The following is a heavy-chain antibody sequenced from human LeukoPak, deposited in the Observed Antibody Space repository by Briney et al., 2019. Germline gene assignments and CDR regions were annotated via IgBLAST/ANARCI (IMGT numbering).Heavy chain of an antibody. V-gene: IGHV2-5*02. D-gene: IGHD3-22*01. Sequence: SGPTLVKPTQTLTLTCTFSGFSLSTSGVGVGWIRQPPGKALEWLALIYWDDDKRYSPSLKGRLTITKDTSKNQVVLTMTNMDPVDTATYYCAHSRRTYYYDSSGFDYWGQGTLVTVSS. CDR3: AHSRRTYYYDSSGFDY. CDR1: GFSLSTSGVG. CDR2: IYWDDDK. J-gene: IGHJ4*02.